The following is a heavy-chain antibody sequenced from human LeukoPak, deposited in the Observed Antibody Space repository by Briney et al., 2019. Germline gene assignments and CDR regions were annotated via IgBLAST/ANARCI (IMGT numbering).Heavy chain of an antibody. Sequence: ASVKVSCKASGYTFTGYYMHWVRQAPGQGLKWMGWINPNSGGTNYAQKFQGRVNMTRDTSISTAYMELSRLRSDDTAVYYCARVRRDGYHLDYWGQGTLVTVSS. CDR3: ARVRRDGYHLDY. CDR2: INPNSGGT. CDR1: GYTFTGYY. D-gene: IGHD5-24*01. V-gene: IGHV1-2*02. J-gene: IGHJ4*02.